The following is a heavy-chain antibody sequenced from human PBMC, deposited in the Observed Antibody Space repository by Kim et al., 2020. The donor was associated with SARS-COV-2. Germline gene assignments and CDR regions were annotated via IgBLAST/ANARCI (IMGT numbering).Heavy chain of an antibody. D-gene: IGHD1-26*01. Sequence: GGSLRLSCAASGFTFSGYAMHWVRQAPGKGLEWVALISYDKSNKYYADSVKGRFTISRDNSKNRLYLQMNSLRAEDTAVYYCARDRSGSYSPGYWGQGTLVTVSS. CDR3: ARDRSGSYSPGY. J-gene: IGHJ4*02. V-gene: IGHV3-30*04. CDR2: ISYDKSNK. CDR1: GFTFSGYA.